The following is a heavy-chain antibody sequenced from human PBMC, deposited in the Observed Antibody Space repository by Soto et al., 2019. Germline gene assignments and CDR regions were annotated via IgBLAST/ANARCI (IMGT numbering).Heavy chain of an antibody. CDR1: GFTFSSYG. CDR2: IWYDGSNK. V-gene: IGHV3-33*01. D-gene: IGHD2-2*01. CDR3: ARDIIVVVPAADYYYYYGMEV. J-gene: IGHJ6*02. Sequence: SLRLSCAASGFTFSSYGMHWVRQAPGKGLEWVAAIWYDGSNKYYADSVKGRFTISRDNSKNTLYLQMNSLRAEDTAVYYCARDIIVVVPAADYYYYYGMEVWGQGTTVTVSS.